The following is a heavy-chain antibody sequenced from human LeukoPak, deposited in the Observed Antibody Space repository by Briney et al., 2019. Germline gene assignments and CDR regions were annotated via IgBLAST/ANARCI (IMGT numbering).Heavy chain of an antibody. CDR3: AKRTMSAFDS. CDR1: GFSFRTYA. CDR2: ISGSGNGT. J-gene: IGHJ4*02. D-gene: IGHD5-24*01. V-gene: IGHV3-23*01. Sequence: GGSLRLSCTASGFSFRTYAMNWVRQAPGKGLEWLSGISGSGNGTYYADSVKGRFTISRDNSKNVVYRQMNSLTVEDAATYYCAKRTMSAFDSWGQGTLLIVSS.